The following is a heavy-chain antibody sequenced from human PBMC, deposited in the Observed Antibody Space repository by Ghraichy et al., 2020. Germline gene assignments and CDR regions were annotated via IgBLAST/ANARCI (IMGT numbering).Heavy chain of an antibody. CDR1: GFTFTGYP. D-gene: IGHD3-10*01. J-gene: IGHJ5*02. Sequence: ASVKVSCKASGFTFTGYPIHWVRQAPGQSLEWMGWINAGNGNTKSSEKFQGRLTITRDTSASTVYMELGSLRSEDTAVYYCARYYYGSGSQQWLHPWGQGTLVTVSS. CDR2: INAGNGNT. V-gene: IGHV1-3*01. CDR3: ARYYYGSGSQQWLHP.